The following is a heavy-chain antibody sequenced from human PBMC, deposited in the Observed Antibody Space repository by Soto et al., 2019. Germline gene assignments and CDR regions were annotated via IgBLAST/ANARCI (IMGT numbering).Heavy chain of an antibody. J-gene: IGHJ6*02. V-gene: IGHV1-2*02. CDR1: GYTFTGYY. D-gene: IGHD5-18*01. CDR2: INPNSGGT. Sequence: ASVKVSCKASGYTFTGYYMHWVRQAPGQGLEWMGWINPNSGGTNYAQKFQGRVTMTRDTSISTAYMELSRLRSDDTAVYYCARYPWIQLWSPYGTDVWGQGTTVTVSS. CDR3: ARYPWIQLWSPYGTDV.